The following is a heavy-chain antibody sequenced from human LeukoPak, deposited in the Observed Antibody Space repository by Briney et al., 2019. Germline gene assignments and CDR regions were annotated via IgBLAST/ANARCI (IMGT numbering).Heavy chain of an antibody. D-gene: IGHD3-22*01. J-gene: IGHJ4*02. V-gene: IGHV5-51*01. CDR2: IYPGDSDT. Sequence: GESLKISCRGSGYSFTSYWIGWVRQMPGKGLEWMGIIYPGDSDTRYSPSFQGQVTISADKSISTAYLQRSSLKASDTAMYYCARQNSDSPNNYYDSSGYSLDYWGQGTLVTVSS. CDR1: GYSFTSYW. CDR3: ARQNSDSPNNYYDSSGYSLDY.